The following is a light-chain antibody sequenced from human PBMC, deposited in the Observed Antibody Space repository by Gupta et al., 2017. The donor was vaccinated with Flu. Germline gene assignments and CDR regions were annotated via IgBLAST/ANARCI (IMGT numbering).Light chain of an antibody. Sequence: PGTLSLSPGDRAALSCRASQSVSSNYLAWYQQKPGQAPRLIIYGASSRATGIPDRFSAGGSGTDFTLTISRLEPEDFAVYYCQQYGDSRTFGQGTKLEIK. J-gene: IGKJ1*01. CDR1: QSVSSNY. V-gene: IGKV3-20*01. CDR2: GAS. CDR3: QQYGDSRT.